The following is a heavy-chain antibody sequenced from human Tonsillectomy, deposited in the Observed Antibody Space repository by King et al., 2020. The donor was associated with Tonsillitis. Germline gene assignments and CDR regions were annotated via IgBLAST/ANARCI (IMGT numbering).Heavy chain of an antibody. CDR3: TTLRVGAGGVDY. V-gene: IGHV3-15*01. CDR2: FKSKTEGGTA. Sequence: VQLVESGGGLVKPGGSLRLSCAASGFTFSDAWMSWVRQAPGKGLEWGGRFKSKTEGGTADYAAPMKGRFTISSDDSKNTLYLQMRSLKTVDTAVYYSTTLRVGAGGVDYRGQGTLFTVSS. CDR1: GFTFSDAW. J-gene: IGHJ4*02. D-gene: IGHD1-26*01.